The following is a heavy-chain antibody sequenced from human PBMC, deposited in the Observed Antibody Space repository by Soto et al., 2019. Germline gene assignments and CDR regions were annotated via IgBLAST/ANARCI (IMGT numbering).Heavy chain of an antibody. CDR2: INHRGNT. Sequence: QVQLQQWGAGLLKPSETLSLTCAVYGGSFTSNYWSWIRQPPGKGLEWIAEINHRGNTNYNPSLKSRVTISVASSKNQISLKLSSVTAADTAVYYCARGEFGVRYCSGTNSYCAFDIWGQGTMVTVSS. J-gene: IGHJ3*02. CDR3: ARGEFGVRYCSGTNSYCAFDI. CDR1: GGSFTSNY. D-gene: IGHD2-15*01. V-gene: IGHV4-34*01.